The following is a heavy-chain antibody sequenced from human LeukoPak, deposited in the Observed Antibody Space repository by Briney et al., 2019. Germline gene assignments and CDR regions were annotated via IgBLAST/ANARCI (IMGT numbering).Heavy chain of an antibody. D-gene: IGHD3-16*01. Sequence: KPSETLSLTCTVSGGSISSSSYYWGWIRQPPGEGLEWIGSIYYSGSPHYNPSLKSRVTISVDTSKNQFSLKLSSVTAADTAVYYCARGITIRGRDYFDYWGQGTLVTVSS. CDR3: ARGITIRGRDYFDY. J-gene: IGHJ4*02. V-gene: IGHV4-39*07. CDR2: IYYSGSP. CDR1: GGSISSSSYY.